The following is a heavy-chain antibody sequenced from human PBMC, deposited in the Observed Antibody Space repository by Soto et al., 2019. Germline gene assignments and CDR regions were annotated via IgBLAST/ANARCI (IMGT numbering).Heavy chain of an antibody. J-gene: IGHJ4*02. D-gene: IGHD6-19*01. CDR2: IYSGGTT. CDR1: GFTVSSNF. Sequence: EVQLVESGGDLVQPGGSLRLSCAASGFTVSSNFMSWVRQAPGKGLEWVSVIYSGGTTYYADSVKGRFTISRHNSKNTLYRQMNSLRAEDTAVYYCARGAGYSSGWYDYWGQGTLVTVSS. V-gene: IGHV3-53*04. CDR3: ARGAGYSSGWYDY.